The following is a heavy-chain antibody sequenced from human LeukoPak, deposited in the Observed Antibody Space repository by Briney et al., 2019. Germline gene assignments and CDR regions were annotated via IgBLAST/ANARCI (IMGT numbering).Heavy chain of an antibody. Sequence: GGSLILSCSASGFTFSRYAMHWVRQAPGKGLEYVSAISSNGGSTYYADSVKGRFTISRDNSKNTLYLQMNSLRAEDTAVYYCASDQWPLPYDYWGQGTPVTVSS. CDR1: GFTFSRYA. CDR2: ISSNGGST. V-gene: IGHV3-64*04. J-gene: IGHJ4*02. D-gene: IGHD6-19*01. CDR3: ASDQWPLPYDY.